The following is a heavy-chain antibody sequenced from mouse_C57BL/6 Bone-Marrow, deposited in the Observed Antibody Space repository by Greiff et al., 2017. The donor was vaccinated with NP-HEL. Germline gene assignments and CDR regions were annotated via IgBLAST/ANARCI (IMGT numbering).Heavy chain of an antibody. CDR1: GFTFNTYA. J-gene: IGHJ4*01. CDR2: IRSKSSNYAT. Sequence: EVKVVESGGGLVQPKGSLKLSCAASGFTFNTYAMHWVRQAPGKGLEWVARIRSKSSNYATYYADSVKDRFTISRDDSQSMLYLQMNNLKTEDTAMYYCVSGSSYGCYYAMDYWGQGTSVTVSS. D-gene: IGHD1-1*01. V-gene: IGHV10-3*01. CDR3: VSGSSYGCYYAMDY.